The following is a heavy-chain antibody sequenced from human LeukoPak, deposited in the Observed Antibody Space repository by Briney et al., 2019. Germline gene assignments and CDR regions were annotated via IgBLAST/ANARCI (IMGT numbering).Heavy chain of an antibody. V-gene: IGHV4-59*01. CDR2: IYYSGST. D-gene: IGHD6-13*01. Sequence: SETLSLTCTVSGGSISSYYWSWIRQPPGKGLEWIGYIYYSGSTNYNPSLKSRVTISVDTSKNQFSLKLSSVTAADTAVYYCARQSSSWFTSFDSWGQGTLVTVSS. CDR3: ARQSSSWFTSFDS. J-gene: IGHJ4*02. CDR1: GGSISSYY.